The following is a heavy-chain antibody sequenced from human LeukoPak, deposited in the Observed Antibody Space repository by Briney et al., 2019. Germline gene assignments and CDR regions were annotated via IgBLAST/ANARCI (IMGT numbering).Heavy chain of an antibody. J-gene: IGHJ4*02. CDR3: AKWKYSNSGIDDY. V-gene: IGHV3-7*03. CDR1: GFNFRDHW. D-gene: IGHD6-6*01. CDR2: IKNDGSET. Sequence: GGSLRLSCAVSGFNFRDHWMDWVRQAPGKGLQWVGHIKNDGSETYYLDSLKGRFSISRDNTNNALYLQMNSLRAEDTAVYYCAKWKYSNSGIDDYWGQGTLVTVSS.